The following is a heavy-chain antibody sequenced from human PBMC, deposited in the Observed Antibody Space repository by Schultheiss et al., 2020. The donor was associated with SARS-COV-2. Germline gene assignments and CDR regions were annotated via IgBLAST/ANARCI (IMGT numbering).Heavy chain of an antibody. J-gene: IGHJ6*02. D-gene: IGHD2-2*01. Sequence: SETLSLTCAVYGGSFSGYYWSWIRQHPGKGLEWIGYIYYSGSTNYNPSLKSRVTISVDTSKNQFSLKLSSVTAEDTAVYYCARVYCSSTSCLGGDVWGQGTTVTVSS. V-gene: IGHV4-34*01. CDR2: IYYSGST. CDR3: ARVYCSSTSCLGGDV. CDR1: GGSFSGYY.